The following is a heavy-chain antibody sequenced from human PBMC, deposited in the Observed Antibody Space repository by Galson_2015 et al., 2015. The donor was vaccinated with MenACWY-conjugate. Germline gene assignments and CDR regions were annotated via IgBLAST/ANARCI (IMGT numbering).Heavy chain of an antibody. D-gene: IGHD2-15*01. V-gene: IGHV5-51*01. J-gene: IGHJ4*02. CDR1: GYNFSNYW. Sequence: QSGAEVKKPGQSLTISCYGSGYNFSNYWIAWVRQMPGKGLECMGIIYPGDSDTTYSPSFQGQVTISADKSINTAYLQWTSLKASDTAIYYCARGVSYCSGGICYYFDYWGQGTLVTVSS. CDR3: ARGVSYCSGGICYYFDY. CDR2: IYPGDSDT.